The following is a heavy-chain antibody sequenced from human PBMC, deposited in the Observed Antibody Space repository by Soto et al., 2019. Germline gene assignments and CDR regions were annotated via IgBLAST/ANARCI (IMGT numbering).Heavy chain of an antibody. CDR2: IMPSMGII. CDR1: GRTFSGFG. J-gene: IGHJ4*02. CDR3: ARGGYMKFHSERSDEPCH. V-gene: IGHV1-69*04. D-gene: IGHD1-26*01. Sequence: SVKVCSKASGRTFSGFGTGWHRQPPGQEFEWMGRIMPSMGIINYAQKFQGRVTITADTSTSTDYMELSSLSSDDTAVYYGARGGYMKFHSERSDEPCHWSQGTLVTVS.